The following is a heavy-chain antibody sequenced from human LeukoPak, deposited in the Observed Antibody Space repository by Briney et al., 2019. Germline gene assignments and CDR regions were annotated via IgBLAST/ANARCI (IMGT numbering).Heavy chain of an antibody. CDR3: ARSAGDSSGYLNY. J-gene: IGHJ4*02. CDR2: IYYSGST. V-gene: IGHV4-59*01. CDR1: GVSISSYY. Sequence: SETLSLTCTVSGVSISSYYWSWIRQPPGKGLEWIGYIYYSGSTNYNPSLKSRVTISVDTSKNQFSLKLSSVTAADTAVYYCARSAGDSSGYLNYWGQGTLVTVSS. D-gene: IGHD3-22*01.